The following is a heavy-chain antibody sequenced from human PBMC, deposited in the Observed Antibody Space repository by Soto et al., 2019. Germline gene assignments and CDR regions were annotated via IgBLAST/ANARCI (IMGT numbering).Heavy chain of an antibody. CDR2: IIPIFGTA. D-gene: IGHD5-12*01. V-gene: IGHV1-69*13. CDR3: ARDPTPVVATNSLGY. Sequence: SVKVSCKASGGTLSIYAISCVVQAPLQGLEWMGGIIPIFGTANYAQKFQGRVTITADESTSTAYMELSSLRSEDTAVYYCARDPTPVVATNSLGYWGQGTLVTVSS. J-gene: IGHJ4*02. CDR1: GGTLSIYA.